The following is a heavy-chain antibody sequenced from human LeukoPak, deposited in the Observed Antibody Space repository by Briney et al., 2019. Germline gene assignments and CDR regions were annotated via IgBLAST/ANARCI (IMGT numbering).Heavy chain of an antibody. Sequence: GGSLRLSCAASGFTFDDYAMHWVRQAPGKGLEWVSGISWNSGSIGYADSVKGRFTISRDNAKNSLYLQMNSLRAEDTALYYCAKDIMGYSYDYYGMDVWGQGTTVTVSS. V-gene: IGHV3-9*01. D-gene: IGHD5-18*01. CDR3: AKDIMGYSYDYYGMDV. CDR1: GFTFDDYA. CDR2: ISWNSGSI. J-gene: IGHJ6*02.